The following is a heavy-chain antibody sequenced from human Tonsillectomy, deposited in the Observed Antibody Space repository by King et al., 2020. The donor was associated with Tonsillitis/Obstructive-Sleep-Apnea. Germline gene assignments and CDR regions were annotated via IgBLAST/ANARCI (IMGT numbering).Heavy chain of an antibody. V-gene: IGHV1-58*02. CDR1: GFTFTSSA. Sequence: QLVQSGPEVKKPGTSVKVSCKASGFTFTSSAMQWVRQARGQRLEWIGWIVVGSGNTNYAQKFQERVTITRDMSTSTAYMELSSLRSEDTAVYYCSGASEAVAVEVAFDIWGQGTMVTVSS. J-gene: IGHJ3*02. D-gene: IGHD6-19*01. CDR2: IVVGSGNT. CDR3: SGASEAVAVEVAFDI.